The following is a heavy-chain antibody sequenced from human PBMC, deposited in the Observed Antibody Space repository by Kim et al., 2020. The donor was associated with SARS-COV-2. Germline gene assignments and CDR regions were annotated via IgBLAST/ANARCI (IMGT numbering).Heavy chain of an antibody. V-gene: IGHV4-39*01. J-gene: IGHJ4*02. Sequence: SETLFLTCTVSGGSISSSRYYWGWIRQSPGKGLEWIGSISYSGNTYYHPSLKSRVAISIDTSNNQFSLRLSSVTAADTAVFYCARHGEWGGHDSTNFFDYWGQGTLVTVSS. CDR2: ISYSGNT. D-gene: IGHD5-12*01. CDR3: ARHGEWGGHDSTNFFDY. CDR1: GGSISSSRYY.